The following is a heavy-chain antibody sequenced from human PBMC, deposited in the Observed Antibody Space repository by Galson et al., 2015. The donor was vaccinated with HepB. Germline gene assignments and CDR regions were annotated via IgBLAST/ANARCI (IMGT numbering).Heavy chain of an antibody. J-gene: IGHJ4*02. CDR1: GFTFSDYY. CDR2: ISSSGSTI. V-gene: IGHV3-11*01. Sequence: CAASGFTFSDYYMSWIRQAPGKGLEWVSYISSSGSTIYYADSVKGRFTISRDNAKNSLYLQMNSLRAEDTAVYYCARDPAYYYDSSGYYYWGQGTLVTVSS. CDR3: ARDPAYYYDSSGYYY. D-gene: IGHD3-22*01.